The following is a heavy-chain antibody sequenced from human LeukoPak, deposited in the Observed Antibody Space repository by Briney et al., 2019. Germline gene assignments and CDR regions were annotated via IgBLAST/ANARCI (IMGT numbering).Heavy chain of an antibody. CDR2: IISSSSYI. J-gene: IGHJ5*02. D-gene: IGHD3-10*01. Sequence: PGGSLRLSCAASGFTFSSYSMNWVRQAPGKGLEWVSSIISSSSYIYYADSVKGRFTISRDNAKNSLYLQMNSLRAEDTAVYYCARASITMVRGVISNWFDPWGQGTLVTVSS. CDR1: GFTFSSYS. CDR3: ARASITMVRGVISNWFDP. V-gene: IGHV3-21*01.